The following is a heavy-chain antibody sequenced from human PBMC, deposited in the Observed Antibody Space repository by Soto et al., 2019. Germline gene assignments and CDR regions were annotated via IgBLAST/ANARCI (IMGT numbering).Heavy chain of an antibody. CDR3: ATANLYSSSWYWFGP. CDR1: GYTLTELS. CDR2: FDPEDGET. D-gene: IGHD6-13*01. Sequence: ASVKVSCKVSGYTLTELSMHWVRQAPGKGLEWMGGFDPEDGETIYAQKFQGRVTMTEDTSTDTAYMELSSLRSEDTAVYYCATANLYSSSWYWFGPWGQGTLVTVSP. V-gene: IGHV1-24*01. J-gene: IGHJ5*02.